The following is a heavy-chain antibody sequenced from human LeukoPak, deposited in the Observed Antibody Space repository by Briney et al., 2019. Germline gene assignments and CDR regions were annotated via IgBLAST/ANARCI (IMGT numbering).Heavy chain of an antibody. CDR1: GFTFISYG. CDR2: IRYEGSNK. V-gene: IGHV3-33*01. J-gene: IGHJ6*02. Sequence: GPLRLSCPASGFTFISYGVAWARQAQGKGLSGLGVIRYEGSNKYYADSVKGRFTISRDNAKNTLYLQMNSLRGEDTAVYYCARDKGYGMDVWGQGTTVTVSS. CDR3: ARDKGYGMDV.